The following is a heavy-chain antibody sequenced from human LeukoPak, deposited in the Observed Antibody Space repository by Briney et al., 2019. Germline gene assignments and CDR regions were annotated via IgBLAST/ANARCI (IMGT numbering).Heavy chain of an antibody. Sequence: GGSLRLSCAASGFTVSSNFLNWVRQAPGKGLEWVSVIYSGGSTYYADSVKGRFTISRDNSKNTLYLQMNSLRVEDTAVYFCARDPNGDYIGTFDMWGRGTMVSVSS. V-gene: IGHV3-66*01. CDR2: IYSGGST. CDR1: GFTVSSNF. J-gene: IGHJ3*02. D-gene: IGHD4-17*01. CDR3: ARDPNGDYIGTFDM.